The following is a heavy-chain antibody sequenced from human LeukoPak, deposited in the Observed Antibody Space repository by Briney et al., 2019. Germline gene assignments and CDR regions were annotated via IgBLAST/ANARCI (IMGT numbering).Heavy chain of an antibody. V-gene: IGHV3-48*03. CDR1: GFTFSSYE. J-gene: IGHJ4*02. D-gene: IGHD2-2*01. CDR2: ISSSGSTI. CDR3: ATTPAAAIRG. Sequence: GGSLRLSCAASGFTFSSYEMNWVRQAPGKGLEWVSYISSSGSTIYYADSVKGRFTISRDNAKNTLYLQMNSLRAEDTAVYYCATTPAAAIRGWGQGTLVTVSS.